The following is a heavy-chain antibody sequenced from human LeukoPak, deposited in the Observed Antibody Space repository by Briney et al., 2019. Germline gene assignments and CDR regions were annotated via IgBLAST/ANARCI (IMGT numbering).Heavy chain of an antibody. CDR2: INPNSGVT. J-gene: IGHJ4*02. V-gene: IGHV1-2*04. CDR1: GYTLTAYS. D-gene: IGHD5-24*01. Sequence: PSLKPSCAASGYTLTAYSIHGARHARAQGLDWRGWINPNSGVTNYAQKFQGWVTMTRDTSISTAYMELSRLRSDDTAVYYCAREYGGYNSPDFNYWGQGTLVTVSS. CDR3: AREYGGYNSPDFNY.